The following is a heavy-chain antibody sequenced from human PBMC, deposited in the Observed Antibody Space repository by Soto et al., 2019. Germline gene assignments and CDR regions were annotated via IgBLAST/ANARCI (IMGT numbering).Heavy chain of an antibody. D-gene: IGHD2-2*01. Sequence: GGSLRLSCAASGFTFDDYAMHWVRQAPGKGLEWVSGISWNSGSIGYADSVKGRFTISRDNAKNSLYLQMNSLRAEDTALYYCAKSRTISSTSDFDYWGQGTLVTVS. CDR3: AKSRTISSTSDFDY. CDR1: GFTFDDYA. V-gene: IGHV3-9*01. J-gene: IGHJ4*02. CDR2: ISWNSGSI.